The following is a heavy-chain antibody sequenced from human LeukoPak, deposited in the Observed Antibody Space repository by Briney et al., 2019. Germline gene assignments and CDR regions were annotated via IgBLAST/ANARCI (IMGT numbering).Heavy chain of an antibody. J-gene: IGHJ4*02. V-gene: IGHV5-51*01. D-gene: IGHD2-2*01. CDR1: GXSFTSNW. Sequence: GEPLKISCKGSGXSFTSNWIGWVRQMPGKGLEWMGIIFPGDSDTRYSPSFQGQVTISADKSISTAYLQWSSLKASDTAMYYCARLDTASWRYWGQGTLVTVSS. CDR3: ARLDTASWRY. CDR2: IFPGDSDT.